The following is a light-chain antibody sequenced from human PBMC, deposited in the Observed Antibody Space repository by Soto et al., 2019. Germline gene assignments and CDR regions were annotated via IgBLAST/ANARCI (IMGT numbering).Light chain of an antibody. CDR1: QSVSAN. Sequence: EIVMTQSPATLSVSPGEGATLSCRASQSVSANLAWYQQKPGQAPRLLVYGTSTRAAGIPARFSGSGSGTEFTLTISSLQSEDFAVYYCQQYNNWRSTFGGGTKVEIK. CDR3: QQYNNWRST. J-gene: IGKJ4*01. V-gene: IGKV3D-15*01. CDR2: GTS.